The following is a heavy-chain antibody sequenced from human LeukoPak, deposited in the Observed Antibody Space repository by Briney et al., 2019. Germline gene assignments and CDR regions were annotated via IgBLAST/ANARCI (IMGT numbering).Heavy chain of an antibody. J-gene: IGHJ4*02. D-gene: IGHD3-10*01. Sequence: GGSLRLSCAASGFIFSNYGMHWVRQAPGKGLEWVAVISYDGSNKYYADSVKGRFTISRDNSKNTLYLQMNSLRAEDTAVYYCARDGLLWFGEFLLWGQGTLVTVSS. V-gene: IGHV3-30*03. CDR1: GFIFSNYG. CDR2: ISYDGSNK. CDR3: ARDGLLWFGEFLL.